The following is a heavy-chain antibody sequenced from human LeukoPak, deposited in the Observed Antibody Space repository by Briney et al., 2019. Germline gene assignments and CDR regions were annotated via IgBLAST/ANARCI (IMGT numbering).Heavy chain of an antibody. Sequence: ASVTVSCKASGHTFTSYGISWVRQAPGQGLEWVGWISAYNGNTNYAQKLQGRVTMTTDTSTSTAYMELRSLRSDDTAVYYCARVGDGYSSGWYFDYWGQGTLVTVSS. CDR2: ISAYNGNT. J-gene: IGHJ4*02. V-gene: IGHV1-18*01. D-gene: IGHD6-19*01. CDR1: GHTFTSYG. CDR3: ARVGDGYSSGWYFDY.